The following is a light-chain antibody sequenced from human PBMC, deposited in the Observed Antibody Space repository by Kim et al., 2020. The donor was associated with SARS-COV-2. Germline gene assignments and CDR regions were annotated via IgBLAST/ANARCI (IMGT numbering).Light chain of an antibody. CDR2: DAS. V-gene: IGKV3-11*01. CDR3: HQRSNWPLT. Sequence: EIVLTQSPATLSLSPGERATLSCRASQSVSSYLAWYQHKPGQAPRLLIYDASNRATGIPARFSGSGSGTDFTLTINSLEPEDFAVYYCHQRSNWPLTFGGGTKVDIK. CDR1: QSVSSY. J-gene: IGKJ4*01.